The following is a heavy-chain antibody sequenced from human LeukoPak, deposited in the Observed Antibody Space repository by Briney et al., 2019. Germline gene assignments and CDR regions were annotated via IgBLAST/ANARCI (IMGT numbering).Heavy chain of an antibody. CDR1: GFTFSSYA. Sequence: GGSLRLSCAASGFTFSSYAIHWVRQAPGKGLEWVAVISYDGSNKYYADSVKGRFTISRDNSKSTLYLQMNSLRAEDTAVYYCARVPVWDCSSTSCYGGTAAGPLDYWGQGTLVTVSS. CDR3: ARVPVWDCSSTSCYGGTAAGPLDY. J-gene: IGHJ4*02. CDR2: ISYDGSNK. V-gene: IGHV3-30-3*01. D-gene: IGHD2-2*01.